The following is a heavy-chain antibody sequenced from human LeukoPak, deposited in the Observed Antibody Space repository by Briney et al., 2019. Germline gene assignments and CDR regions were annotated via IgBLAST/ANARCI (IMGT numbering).Heavy chain of an antibody. Sequence: SENLSLTSAGYGGSLSGYYWSWIPQSPGKGLEGIGEINHSGSTNYNPSLKSRVTISVETSKKQFSLRLSSVNAADTAVYCCARDKGVVASIDYWGQGTLVTVSS. V-gene: IGHV4-34*01. CDR3: ARDKGVVASIDY. CDR1: GGSLSGYY. J-gene: IGHJ4*02. CDR2: INHSGST. D-gene: IGHD2-2*01.